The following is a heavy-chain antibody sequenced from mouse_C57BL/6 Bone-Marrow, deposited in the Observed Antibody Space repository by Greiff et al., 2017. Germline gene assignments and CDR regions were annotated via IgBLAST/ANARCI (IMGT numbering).Heavy chain of an antibody. J-gene: IGHJ3*01. D-gene: IGHD2-3*01. CDR2: IHPSDSDT. V-gene: IGHV1-74*01. CDR3: ASGGDGYYVVPFDY. Sequence: QVQLQQPGAELVKPGASVKVSCKASGYTFTSYWMHWVQQRPGQGLEWIGRIHPSDSDTNYNKKFKGQATLTVDKSSSTAYMQLSSLTSEDSAVYYCASGGDGYYVVPFDYWGQGTLVTVSA. CDR1: GYTFTSYW.